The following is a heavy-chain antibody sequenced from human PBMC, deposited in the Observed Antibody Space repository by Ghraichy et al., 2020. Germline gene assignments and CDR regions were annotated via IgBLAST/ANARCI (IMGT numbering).Heavy chain of an antibody. CDR3: ARRHRIAVAGTFDY. Sequence: ESLNISCAVYGGSFSGYYWSWIRQPPGKGLEWIGEINHSGRTNYNPSLKSRVTISEDTSKNQFSLKLSSVTAADTAVYYCARRHRIAVAGTFDYWGQGTLVTVSS. CDR2: INHSGRT. D-gene: IGHD6-19*01. V-gene: IGHV4-34*01. J-gene: IGHJ4*02. CDR1: GGSFSGYY.